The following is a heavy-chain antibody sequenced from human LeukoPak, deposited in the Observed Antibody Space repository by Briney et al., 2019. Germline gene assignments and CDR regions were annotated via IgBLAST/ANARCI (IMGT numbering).Heavy chain of an antibody. Sequence: GGSLRLSCAASGFTFSSYAMHWVRQAPGEGLEWVAVISYDGSNKYHADSVKGRFTISRDNSKNTLYLQMNSLRAEDTAVYYCAREYYYDSSGYYGYWGQGTLVTVSS. D-gene: IGHD3-22*01. CDR2: ISYDGSNK. CDR3: AREYYYDSSGYYGY. CDR1: GFTFSSYA. V-gene: IGHV3-30-3*01. J-gene: IGHJ4*02.